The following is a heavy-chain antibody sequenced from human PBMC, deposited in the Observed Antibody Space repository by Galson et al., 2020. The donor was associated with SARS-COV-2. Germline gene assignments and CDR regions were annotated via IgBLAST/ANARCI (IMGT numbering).Heavy chain of an antibody. D-gene: IGHD6-19*01. V-gene: IGHV1-2*02. CDR1: GYTFTGYY. Sequence: ASVKVSCKASGYTFTGYYMHWVRQAPGQGLEWMGWINPNSGGTNYAQKFQGRVTMTRDTSISTAYMELSRLRSDDTAVYYCARDSSGWYGGWYFDLWGRGTLVTVSS. CDR3: ARDSSGWYGGWYFDL. J-gene: IGHJ2*01. CDR2: INPNSGGT.